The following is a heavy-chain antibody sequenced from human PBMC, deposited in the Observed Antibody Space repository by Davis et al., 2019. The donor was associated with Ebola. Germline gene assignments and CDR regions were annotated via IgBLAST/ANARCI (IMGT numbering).Heavy chain of an antibody. CDR1: GFTFSSYG. D-gene: IGHD3-16*02. J-gene: IGHJ5*02. V-gene: IGHV3-33*01. Sequence: GESLKTPCAASGFTFSSYGMHWVRQAPGQGLEWVAVIWYDGSNKYYADSVKGRFTISRDNSKNTLYLQMNSLRAEDTAVYYCARQLELSWFDPWSQGTLVTVSS. CDR2: IWYDGSNK. CDR3: ARQLELSWFDP.